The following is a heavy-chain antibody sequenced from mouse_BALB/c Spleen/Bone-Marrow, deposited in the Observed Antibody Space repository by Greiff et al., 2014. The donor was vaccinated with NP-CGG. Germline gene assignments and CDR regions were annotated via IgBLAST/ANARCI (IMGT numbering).Heavy chain of an antibody. Sequence: EVKLQESGAELVKPGASVKLSCTASGFNIKDTYMHWVKQRPEQGLEWIGRIDPANGNTKYDPKFQGKATITADTSSNTAYLQPSSRTSEDPAVYYCALYYGDSGQLAYGGQGTLVTVSA. J-gene: IGHJ3*01. CDR3: ALYYGDSGQLAY. CDR2: IDPANGNT. CDR1: GFNIKDTY. D-gene: IGHD1-1*01. V-gene: IGHV14-3*02.